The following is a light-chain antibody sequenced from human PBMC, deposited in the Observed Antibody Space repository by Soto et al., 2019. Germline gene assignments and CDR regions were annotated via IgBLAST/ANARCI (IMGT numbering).Light chain of an antibody. CDR1: QSIYNY. CDR2: AAS. V-gene: IGKV1-39*01. J-gene: IGKJ1*01. Sequence: DIQMTQSPSSLSASVGDRVTITCRASQSIYNYLNWYQQKPGKAPKLLIYAASSLQSGVPSRFSGGGSGTHFSLTISSLQREDFATYYCQQSDETPWTFGQGTKVEIK. CDR3: QQSDETPWT.